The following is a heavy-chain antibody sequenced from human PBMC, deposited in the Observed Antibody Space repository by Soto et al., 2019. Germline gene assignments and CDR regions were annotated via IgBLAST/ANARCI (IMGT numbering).Heavy chain of an antibody. CDR2: KYYSGIS. Sequence: QLQLQESGPGLLKPSETLTLTCTVTRGSVSSQTHFWTWIRQPPGKGLDWIGYKYYSGISNYNPSLQSRVTISVDTSKNQFSLRLTSVTAADTAVYYCVREDMSGTYYFDAWGQGALVTVSS. D-gene: IGHD1-26*01. CDR1: RGSVSSQTHF. V-gene: IGHV4-61*01. CDR3: VREDMSGTYYFDA. J-gene: IGHJ4*02.